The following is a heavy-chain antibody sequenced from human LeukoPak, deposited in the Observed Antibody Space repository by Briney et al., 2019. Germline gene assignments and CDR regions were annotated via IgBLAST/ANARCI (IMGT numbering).Heavy chain of an antibody. CDR1: GGSISSSSYY. D-gene: IGHD3-22*01. J-gene: IGHJ4*02. Sequence: SETLSLTCTVSGGSISSSSYYWGWIRQPPGKGLEWIGRIYYSGSTYYNPSLKSRVTISVDTSKNQFSLKLSSVTAADTAVYYCARVLYYYDSSGYYAYYFDYWGQGTLVTVSS. CDR2: IYYSGST. CDR3: ARVLYYYDSSGYYAYYFDY. V-gene: IGHV4-39*07.